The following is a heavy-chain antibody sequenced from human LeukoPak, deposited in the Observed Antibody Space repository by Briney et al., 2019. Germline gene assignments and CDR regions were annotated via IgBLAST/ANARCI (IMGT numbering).Heavy chain of an antibody. Sequence: SETLSLTCAVYGGSFSGYYWSWIRQPPGKGLEWIGEINHSGSTNYNPSLKSRVTISVDTSKNQFSLKLSSVTAADTAVYYCARVFGRQTIDYWGQGTLVTVSS. D-gene: IGHD1/OR15-1a*01. CDR2: INHSGST. V-gene: IGHV4-34*01. CDR3: ARVFGRQTIDY. CDR1: GGSFSGYY. J-gene: IGHJ4*02.